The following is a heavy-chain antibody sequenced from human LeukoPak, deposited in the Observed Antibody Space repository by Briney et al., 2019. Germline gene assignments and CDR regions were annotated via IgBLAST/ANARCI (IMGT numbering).Heavy chain of an antibody. Sequence: GGSLRLSCAASGFTFSRYGMNWVRQAPGKGLEWVSSISSSSSYIYYADSVKGRFTISRDNAKNSLYLQMNSLRAEDTAVYYCARDRPYSSSSVSWGQGTLVTVSS. CDR2: ISSSSSYI. J-gene: IGHJ4*02. D-gene: IGHD6-6*01. V-gene: IGHV3-21*01. CDR1: GFTFSRYG. CDR3: ARDRPYSSSSVS.